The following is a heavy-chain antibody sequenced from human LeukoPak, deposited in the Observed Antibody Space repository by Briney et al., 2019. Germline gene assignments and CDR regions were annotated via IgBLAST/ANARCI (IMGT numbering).Heavy chain of an antibody. CDR3: ARDPTSTSSTDF. CDR1: GGSISSSSYY. Sequence: PSETLSLTCTVSGGSISSSSYYWGWIRQPPGKGLEWIGSIYYSGDTYYNPSLKSRVTVSVDTSKNQFSLKLRSVTAADTAVYYCARDPTSTSSTDFWGQGTLVTVSS. D-gene: IGHD6-6*01. CDR2: IYYSGDT. V-gene: IGHV4-39*07. J-gene: IGHJ4*02.